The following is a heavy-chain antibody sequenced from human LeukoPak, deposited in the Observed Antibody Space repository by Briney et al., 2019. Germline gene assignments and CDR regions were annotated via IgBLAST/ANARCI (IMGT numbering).Heavy chain of an antibody. CDR1: GFTFSDYY. CDR2: ISSSGSTI. CDR3: ASRYSGYVEVAFDI. Sequence: GGSLRLSCAASGFTFSDYYMSWIRQAPGKGLEWVSYISSSGSTIYYADSVKGRFTISRDNAKNSLYLQMNSLRAEDTAIYYCASRYSGYVEVAFDIWGQGTMVTVSS. J-gene: IGHJ3*02. V-gene: IGHV3-11*01. D-gene: IGHD5-12*01.